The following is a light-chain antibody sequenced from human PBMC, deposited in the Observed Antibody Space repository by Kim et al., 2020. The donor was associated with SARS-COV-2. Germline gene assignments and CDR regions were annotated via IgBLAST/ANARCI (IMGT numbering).Light chain of an antibody. CDR3: SSYTSSSNWV. V-gene: IGLV2-14*03. CDR2: DVS. Sequence: ITLSITGTSSDVGVYNYFSWYQQHPGKAPKLMIYDVSNRPSGVSNRFSGSKSGNTASLTISGLQAEDEADYYCSSYTSSSNWVFGGGTQLTVL. CDR1: SSDVGVYNY. J-gene: IGLJ3*02.